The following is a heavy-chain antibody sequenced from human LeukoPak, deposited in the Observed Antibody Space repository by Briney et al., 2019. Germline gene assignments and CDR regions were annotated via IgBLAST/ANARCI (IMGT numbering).Heavy chain of an antibody. CDR1: GFSLSTSGVG. CDR2: IFWDDGD. D-gene: IGHD3-3*01. CDR3: AHRPGWRDYFDY. J-gene: IGHJ4*02. Sequence: SGPTLLHPTQTLTLTCTFSGFSLSTSGVGVDWIRQPPEKALEWLAVIFWDDGDRYIPSLKSRLTITKDTSKNQVVLTMTKMDPVVTATYYCAHRPGWRDYFDYWGQGTRVTLSS. V-gene: IGHV2-5*02.